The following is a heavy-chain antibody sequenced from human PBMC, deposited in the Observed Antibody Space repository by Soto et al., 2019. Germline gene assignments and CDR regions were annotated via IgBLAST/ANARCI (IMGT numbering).Heavy chain of an antibody. CDR3: ARDRDAYCSKGICSGPYFAY. CDR1: GFTFSTYS. J-gene: IGHJ4*02. D-gene: IGHD2-8*01. V-gene: IGHV3-48*02. Sequence: EVQLVESGGGLVQPGGSLRLSCAASGFTFSTYSINWVRQAPGKGLEWISYISDNSSVIYYADAVKGRFTISRDNAKNSLYLQMNSLRDEDTAVYYCARDRDAYCSKGICSGPYFAYWGQGTLVTVSS. CDR2: ISDNSSVI.